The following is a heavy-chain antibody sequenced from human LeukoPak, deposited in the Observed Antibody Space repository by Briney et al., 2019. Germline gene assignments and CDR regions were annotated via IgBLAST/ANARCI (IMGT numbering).Heavy chain of an antibody. V-gene: IGHV3-66*01. Sequence: PGGSLRLSCAASGFTVSSNYMSWVRQAPGKGLEWVSVIYRGGSTYYADSVKGRFTISRDNSKNTLYLQMNSLRAEDTAVYYCARGPPYYYDSSGYSLDYWGQGTLVTVSS. D-gene: IGHD3-22*01. CDR1: GFTVSSNY. CDR2: IYRGGST. CDR3: ARGPPYYYDSSGYSLDY. J-gene: IGHJ4*02.